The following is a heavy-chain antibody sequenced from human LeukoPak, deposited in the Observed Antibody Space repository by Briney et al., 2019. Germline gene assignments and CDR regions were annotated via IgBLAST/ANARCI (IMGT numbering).Heavy chain of an antibody. Sequence: GASVKVSCKASGYIFTDYYIHWVRQAPGQGLEWMGWINPNSGGTNYAQKFQGRVTMTRDTSISTAYMELSRLRSDDTAVYYCRGGATVGFDYWGQGTLVTVSS. CDR2: INPNSGGT. J-gene: IGHJ4*02. V-gene: IGHV1-2*02. D-gene: IGHD1-26*01. CDR3: RGGATVGFDY. CDR1: GYIFTDYY.